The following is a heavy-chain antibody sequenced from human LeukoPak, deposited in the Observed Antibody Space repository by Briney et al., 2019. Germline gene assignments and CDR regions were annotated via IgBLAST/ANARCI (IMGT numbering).Heavy chain of an antibody. CDR3: ARDRRRGVSDTFDY. D-gene: IGHD2-8*01. J-gene: IGHJ4*02. Sequence: GGSLRLSCAASGFTFSSYAMHWVCQAPGKGLEWVAVISYDGSNKYYADSVKGRFTISRDNSKNTLYLQMNSLRAEDTAVYYCARDRRRGVSDTFDYWGQGTLVTVSS. CDR2: ISYDGSNK. CDR1: GFTFSSYA. V-gene: IGHV3-30-3*01.